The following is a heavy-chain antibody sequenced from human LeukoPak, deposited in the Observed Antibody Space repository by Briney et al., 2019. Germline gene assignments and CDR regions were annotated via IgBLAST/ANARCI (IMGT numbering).Heavy chain of an antibody. CDR3: AKDMRIAAAGGGPFDP. CDR1: GFTFDDYG. CDR2: ISYDGSNK. Sequence: GGSLRLSCAASGFTFDDYGMHWVRQAPGKGLEWVAVISYDGSNKYYADSVKGRFTISRDNSKNTLYLQMNSLRVEDTAVYYCAKDMRIAAAGGGPFDPWGQGTLVTVSS. V-gene: IGHV3-30*18. D-gene: IGHD6-13*01. J-gene: IGHJ5*02.